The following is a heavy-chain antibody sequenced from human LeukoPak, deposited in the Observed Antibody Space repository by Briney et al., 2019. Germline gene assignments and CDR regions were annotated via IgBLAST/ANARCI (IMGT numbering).Heavy chain of an antibody. D-gene: IGHD3-10*01. CDR3: ARAISSFYYGSGSYGPYFDY. Sequence: KSSETLSLTCTVSGGSISSYYWSWIRQPPGKGLEWIGYIYYSGSTNYNPSLKSRVTISVDTSKNQFSLKLSSVTAADTAVYYCARAISSFYYGSGSYGPYFDYWGQGTLVTVSS. CDR1: GGSISSYY. CDR2: IYYSGST. J-gene: IGHJ4*02. V-gene: IGHV4-59*01.